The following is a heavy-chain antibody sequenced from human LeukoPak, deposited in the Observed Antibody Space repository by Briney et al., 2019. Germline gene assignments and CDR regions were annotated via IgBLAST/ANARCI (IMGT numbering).Heavy chain of an antibody. CDR3: AKDLLAVAGLFDY. V-gene: IGHV3-23*01. J-gene: IGHJ4*02. D-gene: IGHD6-19*01. CDR1: GFTFSSYA. Sequence: PGGSLRLSCAASGFTFSSYAMSWVRQAREKGLEWVSAISGSGGSTYYADSVKGRFTISRDNSKNTLYLQMNSLRAEDTAVYYCAKDLLAVAGLFDYWGQGTLVTVSS. CDR2: ISGSGGST.